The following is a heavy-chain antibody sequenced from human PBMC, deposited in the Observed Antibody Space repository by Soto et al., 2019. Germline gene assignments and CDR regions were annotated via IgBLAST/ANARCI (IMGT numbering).Heavy chain of an antibody. CDR2: ISSSSSYI. V-gene: IGHV3-21*01. D-gene: IGHD3-22*01. CDR3: ARDSRDYYEREDGWVDP. J-gene: IGHJ5*02. Sequence: EVQLVESGGGLVKPGGSLRLSCAASGFTFSSYSMNWVRQAPGTGLEWVSSISSSSSYIYYAYSVKGRFTISRDNAKNSLYLQMNSLRAEDTAVYYCARDSRDYYEREDGWVDPWGQGTLVTVSS. CDR1: GFTFSSYS.